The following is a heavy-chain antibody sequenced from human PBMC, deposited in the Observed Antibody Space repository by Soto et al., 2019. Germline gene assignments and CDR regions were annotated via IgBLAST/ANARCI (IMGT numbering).Heavy chain of an antibody. CDR3: ASGKVVPAAYGSYYYYYYGMDG. CDR2: IYYSGST. CDR1: GGSISSSSYY. J-gene: IGHJ6*02. Sequence: SETMSLTCTVSGGSISSSSYYWGWIRQPPGKGLEWIGSIYYSGSTYYNPSLKSRVTISVDTSKNQFSLKLSSVTAADTAVYYCASGKVVPAAYGSYYYYYYGMDGWGQGTTVVVAS. V-gene: IGHV4-39*01. D-gene: IGHD2-2*01.